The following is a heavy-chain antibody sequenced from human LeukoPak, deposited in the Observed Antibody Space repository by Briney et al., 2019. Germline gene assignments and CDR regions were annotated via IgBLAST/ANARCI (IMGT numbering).Heavy chain of an antibody. CDR3: ARRSVTRWYYSD. CDR2: ISPTGGT. J-gene: IGHJ4*02. Sequence: PSETLSLTCSVSGGSISSYYWSWIRQPPGKGPEWIGYISPTGGTNYNPSLTSRVTVSVDTSKNLFSLKLDPVTAADTAVYFCARRSVTRWYYSDWGQGTLVTVSS. D-gene: IGHD3-10*01. CDR1: GGSISSYY. V-gene: IGHV4-4*09.